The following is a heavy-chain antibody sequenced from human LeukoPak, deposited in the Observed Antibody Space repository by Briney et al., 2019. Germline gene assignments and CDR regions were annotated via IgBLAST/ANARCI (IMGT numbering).Heavy chain of an antibody. CDR1: GFTFSDNY. CDR2: ISSSGSI. V-gene: IGHV3-11*04. J-gene: IGHJ3*02. D-gene: IGHD1-26*01. CDR3: ARVSVVELQNYSGYPSGAFDI. Sequence: GGSLRLSCAASGFTFSDNYMSWIRQAPGKGLEWVSYISSSGSIYYADSVKGRFTISRDNAKNSLYLQMNSLRAEDTAVYYCARVSVVELQNYSGYPSGAFDIWGQGTMVTVSS.